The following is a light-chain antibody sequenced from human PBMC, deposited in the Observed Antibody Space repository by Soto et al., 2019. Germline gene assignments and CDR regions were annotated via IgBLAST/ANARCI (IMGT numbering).Light chain of an antibody. V-gene: IGKV3-15*01. J-gene: IGKJ5*01. CDR2: DAS. CDR1: QSVSSN. Sequence: IVMPYSPSTLSVSTLASARGSFMASQSVSSNLAWHQQKPGQAPRIPMYDASTMATGISARISGSGSGTEFTLTISSLQSEDFAVYYCQQYHNWPITFGQGTRLEIK. CDR3: QQYHNWPIT.